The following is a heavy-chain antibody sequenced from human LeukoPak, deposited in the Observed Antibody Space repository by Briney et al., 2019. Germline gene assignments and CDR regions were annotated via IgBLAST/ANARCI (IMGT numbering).Heavy chain of an antibody. J-gene: IGHJ4*02. CDR1: GFTFSDYY. Sequence: GGSLRLSCAASGFTFSDYYMNWIRQAPGKGLEWVSYISSSSSHTKYADSVKGRFTISRDNARNSLFLQMNSLRAEDTAIYYCARVPLSRCSSGDCFPNFDNWGQGTLVTVSS. D-gene: IGHD2-21*02. CDR2: ISSSSSHT. V-gene: IGHV3-11*05. CDR3: ARVPLSRCSSGDCFPNFDN.